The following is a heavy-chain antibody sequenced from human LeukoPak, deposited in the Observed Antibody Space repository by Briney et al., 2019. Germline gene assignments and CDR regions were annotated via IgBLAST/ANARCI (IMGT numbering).Heavy chain of an antibody. CDR1: GFTFDDYG. D-gene: IGHD5-18*01. CDR2: INWNGGST. Sequence: GGSLRLSCAASGFTFDDYGMSWVRQAPGKGLEWVSGINWNGGSTGYADSVKGRFTISRDNAKNSLYLQMNSLRAEDTAVYYCAKHTAMAADYWGQGTLVTVSP. V-gene: IGHV3-20*04. J-gene: IGHJ4*02. CDR3: AKHTAMAADY.